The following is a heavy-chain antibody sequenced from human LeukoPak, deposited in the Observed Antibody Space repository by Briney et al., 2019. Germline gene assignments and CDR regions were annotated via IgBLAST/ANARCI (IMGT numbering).Heavy chain of an antibody. CDR2: IKEDGSEK. Sequence: GGSLRLSCAASGFTFSNYWMSWIRQAPGKGLEWVANIKEDGSEKYHVDSVTGRFTISRDNANNSLHLQMNTLRAGDTAVYYCARFIHRSGWYEYFQHWGQGTLVTVS. D-gene: IGHD6-19*01. CDR3: ARFIHRSGWYEYFQH. CDR1: GFTFSNYW. J-gene: IGHJ1*01. V-gene: IGHV3-7*01.